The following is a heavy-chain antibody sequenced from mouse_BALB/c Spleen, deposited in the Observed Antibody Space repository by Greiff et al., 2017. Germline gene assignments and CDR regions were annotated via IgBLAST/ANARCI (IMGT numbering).Heavy chain of an antibody. D-gene: IGHD2-4*01. Sequence: DVMLVESGGGLVKPGGSLKLSCAASGFAFSSYDMSWVRQTPEKRLDWVAYISSGGGSTYYPDTVKGRFTISRDNAKNTLYLQMSSLKSEDTAMYYCARSFYDSPAMDYWGQGTSVTVSS. J-gene: IGHJ4*01. V-gene: IGHV5-12-1*01. CDR3: ARSFYDSPAMDY. CDR1: GFAFSSYD. CDR2: ISSGGGST.